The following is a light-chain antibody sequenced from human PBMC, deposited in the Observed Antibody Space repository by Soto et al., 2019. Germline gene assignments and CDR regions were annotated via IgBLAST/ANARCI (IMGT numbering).Light chain of an antibody. J-gene: IGKJ1*01. CDR2: AAS. Sequence: DIQMTQSPSSLSASVGDRVIITCRTSQSVSSYFNWYQHKLEKAPKLLIYAASSLQSGVPSRFSGSGSGTVFTLTISSLQPEDFATYCCQQTYITPWTFGQGTKVDIK. V-gene: IGKV1-39*01. CDR3: QQTYITPWT. CDR1: QSVSSY.